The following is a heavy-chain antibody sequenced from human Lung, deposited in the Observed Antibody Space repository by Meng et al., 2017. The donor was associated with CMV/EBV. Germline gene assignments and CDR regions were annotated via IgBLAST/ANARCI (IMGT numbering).Heavy chain of an antibody. V-gene: IGHV3-30*02. CDR2: IQYDGGNK. CDR3: AKDREQWWWGYYGMDI. CDR1: GFAFNSYG. D-gene: IGHD2-15*01. J-gene: IGHJ6*02. Sequence: SCEASGFAFNSYGMHWVRQAPGKGLAGVAFIQYDGGNKYYSDSVQGRFTISRDNSKNTLYVQMNSMRAEDTAVYYCAKDREQWWWGYYGMDIWGQGTTVTVSS.